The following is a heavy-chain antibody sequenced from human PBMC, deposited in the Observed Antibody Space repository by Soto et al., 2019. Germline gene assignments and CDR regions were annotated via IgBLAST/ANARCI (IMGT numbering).Heavy chain of an antibody. V-gene: IGHV4-30-4*01. Sequence: PLETLSLTCTVSGGSISSGDYYWSWIRQPPGKGLEWIGYIYYSGSTYYNPSLKSRVTISVDTSKNQFSLKLRSVTAADTAVYYCARDYYYDSSGYYYISPDYYYGMDVWGQGTTVTVSS. J-gene: IGHJ6*02. D-gene: IGHD3-22*01. CDR3: ARDYYYDSSGYYYISPDYYYGMDV. CDR2: IYYSGST. CDR1: GGSISSGDYY.